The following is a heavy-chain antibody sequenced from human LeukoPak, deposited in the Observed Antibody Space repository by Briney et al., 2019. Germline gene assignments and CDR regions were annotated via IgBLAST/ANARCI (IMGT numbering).Heavy chain of an antibody. D-gene: IGHD2/OR15-2a*01. CDR2: INPKSGVT. CDR1: GYTFSDYY. Sequence: ASVKVSCTASGYTFSDYYIHWLRQAPGQGLEWMGWINPKSGVTNFAQYFQGRVTMTRDTSSTTVYMELTRLRSDDTAVYYCARPLGSLKEYWWFDPWGQGTLITVSS. CDR3: ARPLGSLKEYWWFDP. J-gene: IGHJ5*02. V-gene: IGHV1-2*02.